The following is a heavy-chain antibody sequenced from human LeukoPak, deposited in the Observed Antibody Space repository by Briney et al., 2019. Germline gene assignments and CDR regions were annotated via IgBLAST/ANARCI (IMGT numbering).Heavy chain of an antibody. V-gene: IGHV3-23*01. CDR1: GFTFSSYA. CDR3: AKAWRFLEWSNFDY. D-gene: IGHD3-3*01. J-gene: IGHJ4*02. Sequence: GGSLRLSCAASGFTFSSYAMTWVRQAPGKGLEWVSAISGSGGSTYYADSVKGRFTISRDNSKNTLYLQMNSLRAEDTAVYYCAKAWRFLEWSNFDYWGQGTLVTVSS. CDR2: ISGSGGST.